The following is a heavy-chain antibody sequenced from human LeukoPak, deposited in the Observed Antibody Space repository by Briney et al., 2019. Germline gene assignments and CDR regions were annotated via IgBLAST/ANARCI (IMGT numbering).Heavy chain of an antibody. J-gene: IGHJ3*02. D-gene: IGHD2-21*01. CDR3: ARVECGGDCYSGAFDI. Sequence: SVKVSCKASGYTFTSYAMNWVRQAPGQGLEWMGGIIPIFGTANYAQKFQGRVTITADESTSTAYMELSSLRSEDTAVYYCARVECGGDCYSGAFDIWGQGTMVTVSS. V-gene: IGHV1-69*13. CDR1: GYTFTSYA. CDR2: IIPIFGTA.